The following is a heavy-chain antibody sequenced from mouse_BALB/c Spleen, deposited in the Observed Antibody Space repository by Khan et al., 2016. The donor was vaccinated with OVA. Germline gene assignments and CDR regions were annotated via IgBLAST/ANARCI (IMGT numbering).Heavy chain of an antibody. V-gene: IGHV14-3*02. J-gene: IGHJ4*01. CDR2: IDPANGNT. CDR1: GFNIKDTY. Sequence: VQLKQSGAELVKPGASVKLSCTASGFNIKDTYIHWVKQRPEQGLEWIGRIDPANGNTDNVPKFQGKATMTADSSSNTAFLQPISLTFEDSAVYYCARPFYYYDALDCWGQGTSVTVSS. D-gene: IGHD1-1*01. CDR3: ARPFYYYDALDC.